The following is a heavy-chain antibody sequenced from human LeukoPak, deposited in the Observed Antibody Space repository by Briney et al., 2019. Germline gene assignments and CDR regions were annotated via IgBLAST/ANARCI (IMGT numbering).Heavy chain of an antibody. Sequence: PSETLSLTCAVYGGSFSGYYWSWIRQPPGKGLEWIGEINHSGSTNYNPSLKSRVTISVDTSKNQFSLKLSSVTAADTAVYYCARGRSMVRGVIIKARDYRGQGTLVTVSS. CDR3: ARGRSMVRGVIIKARDY. CDR2: INHSGST. CDR1: GGSFSGYY. V-gene: IGHV4-34*01. J-gene: IGHJ4*02. D-gene: IGHD3-10*01.